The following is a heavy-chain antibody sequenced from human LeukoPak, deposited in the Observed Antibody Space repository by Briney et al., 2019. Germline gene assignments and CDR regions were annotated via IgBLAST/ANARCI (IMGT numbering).Heavy chain of an antibody. CDR1: GYTFTSYD. Sequence: AASVKVFCKASGYTFTSYDMNWVRQATGQGLEWMGWMNPNSGNTGYAQKFQGRVTITRNTSISTAYMELSSLRSEDTAVYYCARSVEDLGAFDIWGQGTMVTVSS. CDR2: MNPNSGNT. J-gene: IGHJ3*02. D-gene: IGHD2-15*01. CDR3: ARSVEDLGAFDI. V-gene: IGHV1-8*03.